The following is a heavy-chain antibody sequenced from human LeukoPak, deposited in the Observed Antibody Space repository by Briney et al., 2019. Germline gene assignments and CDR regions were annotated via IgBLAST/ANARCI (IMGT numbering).Heavy chain of an antibody. CDR3: ARNALDYGDYDYYYYYYMDV. D-gene: IGHD4-17*01. Sequence: ASVKVSCKASGYTFTGYYMHWVRQAPGQGLEWMGWINPNSGGTNYAQKFQGRVTMTRDTSTSTVYMELSSLRSEDTAVYYCARNALDYGDYDYYYYYYMDVWGKGTTVTISS. V-gene: IGHV1-2*02. CDR2: INPNSGGT. CDR1: GYTFTGYY. J-gene: IGHJ6*03.